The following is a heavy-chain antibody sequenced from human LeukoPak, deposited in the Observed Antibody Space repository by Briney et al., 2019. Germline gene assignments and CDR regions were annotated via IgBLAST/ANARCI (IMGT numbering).Heavy chain of an antibody. J-gene: IGHJ4*02. V-gene: IGHV3-7*01. CDR2: IRQDGGTV. CDR1: RSTFSRDW. CDR3: TRDLGGGYFDD. Sequence: GGSLRLSCAASRSTFSRDWMSWVRQAPGGGLEFVANIRQDGGTVNYVDSVKGRFIISRDNAKDSLYLQMNSLRADDTAVYYCTRDLGGGYFDDWGQGILVTVSS. D-gene: IGHD3-16*01.